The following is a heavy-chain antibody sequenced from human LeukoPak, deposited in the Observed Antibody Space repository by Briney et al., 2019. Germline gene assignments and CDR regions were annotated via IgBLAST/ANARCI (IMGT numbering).Heavy chain of an antibody. J-gene: IGHJ4*02. V-gene: IGHV1-69*06. CDR3: ATPGPEYSSSWYPFDY. CDR2: IIPIFGTA. Sequence: ASVKVSCKASGGTFSSYAISWVRQAPGQGLEWMGGIIPIFGTANYEQKFQGRVTITADKSMSTAYMELSRVRSEDTAVYYCATPGPEYSSSWYPFDYWGQGTLVTVSS. CDR1: GGTFSSYA. D-gene: IGHD6-13*01.